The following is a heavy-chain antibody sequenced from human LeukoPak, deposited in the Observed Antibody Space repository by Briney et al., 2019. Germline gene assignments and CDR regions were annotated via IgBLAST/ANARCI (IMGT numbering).Heavy chain of an antibody. CDR2: INAGGSTI. CDR3: ARTTLSGAPRD. D-gene: IGHD1-26*01. J-gene: IGHJ4*02. Sequence: GGSLRLSCAASGFSFSEYEMNWVRQAPGKGLEWISYINAGGSTIHYAASVRGRFTISRDNAKNSLYPQMNNLRAEDTGIYYCARTTLSGAPRDWGQGSLVIISS. CDR1: GFSFSEYE. V-gene: IGHV3-48*03.